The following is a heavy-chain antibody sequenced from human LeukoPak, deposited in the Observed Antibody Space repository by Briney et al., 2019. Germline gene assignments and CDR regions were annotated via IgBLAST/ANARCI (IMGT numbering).Heavy chain of an antibody. CDR1: SDNLGTYG. J-gene: IGHJ5*02. D-gene: IGHD7-27*01. CDR3: ARDVNGDSRRGDWLDP. V-gene: IGHV1-18*01. Sequence: ASVKVSCKPSSDNLGTYGVSWLRQAPGQGLEWMGWVSVHGGYTKYSQKVQGRVTMTTDRSTSTVYMELKSLRSDDTAVYYCARDVNGDSRRGDWLDPWGQGTLVTVSS. CDR2: VSVHGGYT.